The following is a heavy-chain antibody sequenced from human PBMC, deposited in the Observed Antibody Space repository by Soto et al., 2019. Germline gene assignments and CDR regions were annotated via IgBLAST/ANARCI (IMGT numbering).Heavy chain of an antibody. CDR1: GGSISSGGYS. CDR2: IYHSGST. D-gene: IGHD4-17*01. V-gene: IGHV4-30-2*01. CDR3: ARSYGDYANWFDP. J-gene: IGHJ5*02. Sequence: PSETLSLTCAVSGGSISSGGYSWSWIRQPPGKGLEWIGYIYHSGSTYYNPSLKSRVTISVDRSKNQFSLKLSSVTAADTAVYYCARSYGDYANWFDPWGQGTLVTVSS.